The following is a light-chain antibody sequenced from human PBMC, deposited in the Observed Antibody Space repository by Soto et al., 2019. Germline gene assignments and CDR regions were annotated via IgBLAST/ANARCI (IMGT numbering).Light chain of an antibody. V-gene: IGKV1D-13*01. J-gene: IGKJ4*01. CDR2: GVS. CDR1: QGVSSA. CDR3: QQFNNFPRT. Sequence: AIQLTQSPSSLSASVGDRVRIFCRASQGVSSALAWYQQKPGKAPELLIYGVSSLESGVPSRISGTGSGTDFTLTISILQPEDFATYYCQQFNNFPRTVGGGTKVEIK.